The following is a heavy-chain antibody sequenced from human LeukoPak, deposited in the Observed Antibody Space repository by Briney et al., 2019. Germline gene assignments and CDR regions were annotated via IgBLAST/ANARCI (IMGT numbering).Heavy chain of an antibody. CDR3: TRAGRSFDY. Sequence: GGSLRLSCAASGFTFSAFWMSWVRQAPGKGLEWVASIKVDGSDKYYVDSVKGRFTISRDNAKSLLFLQMSSLRVEDTAVYYCTRAGRSFDYWGQGALVTISS. J-gene: IGHJ4*02. CDR1: GFTFSAFW. CDR2: IKVDGSDK. V-gene: IGHV3-7*01.